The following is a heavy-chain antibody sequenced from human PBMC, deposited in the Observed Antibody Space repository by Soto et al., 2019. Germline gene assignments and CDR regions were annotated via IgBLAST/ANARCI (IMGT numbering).Heavy chain of an antibody. V-gene: IGHV3-73*02. CDR2: IRGRADNYAT. CDR1: GFIFSGPT. CDR3: TRAPDGNNADY. Sequence: EVQLVESGGDLVQPGGSLKLSCAASGFIFSGPTIHWVRQASGEGLEWVGRIRGRADNYATGYAASVKGRFTISRDDSKKTAYLQMNSLKTEDTAVYFCTRAPDGNNADYWGQGTLVTVSS. J-gene: IGHJ4*02. D-gene: IGHD6-13*01.